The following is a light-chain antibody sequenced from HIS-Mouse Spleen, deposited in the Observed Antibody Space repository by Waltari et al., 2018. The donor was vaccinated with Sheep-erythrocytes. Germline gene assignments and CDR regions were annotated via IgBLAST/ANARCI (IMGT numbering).Light chain of an antibody. J-gene: IGLJ3*02. V-gene: IGLV2-14*03. Sequence: QSALTHPASVSGSPGQSTTISCPGTSSAVGGYNFVSCYQQHPGKAPKLMIYDSSNRPSGVSNRFSGSKAGNTASLTISGLQAEDEADYYCSSYTSSSTRVFGGGTKLTVL. CDR2: DSS. CDR1: SSAVGGYNF. CDR3: SSYTSSSTRV.